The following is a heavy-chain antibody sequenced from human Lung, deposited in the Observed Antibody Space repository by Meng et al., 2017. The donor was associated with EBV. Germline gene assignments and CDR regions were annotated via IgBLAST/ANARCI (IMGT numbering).Heavy chain of an antibody. CDR2: LIAVFDKT. CDR3: ARGRRNEPLFDY. J-gene: IGHJ4*02. D-gene: IGHD1-14*01. Sequence: VQWVQVVEEVKKAGSSGKVGCKTSGGSFSTHTFSWVRQAPGQGLEWMGGLIAVFDKTKAAPRFQDRVTFTADESTSTAYMELSSLTFDDTAVYFCARGRRNEPLFDYWGQGTLVTVSS. CDR1: GGSFSTHT. V-gene: IGHV1-69*13.